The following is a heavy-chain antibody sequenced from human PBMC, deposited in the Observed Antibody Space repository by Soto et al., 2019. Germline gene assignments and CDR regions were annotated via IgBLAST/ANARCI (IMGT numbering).Heavy chain of an antibody. D-gene: IGHD6-6*01. CDR3: ARQWVVFSSSAPFDY. J-gene: IGHJ4*02. CDR1: GGSISSSSYY. V-gene: IGHV4-39*01. Sequence: SETLSLTCTVSGGSISSSSYYWGWIRQPPGKGLEWIGSIYYSGSTYYNPSLKSRVTISVDTSKNKFSLKLSSVTAADTAVYYCARQWVVFSSSAPFDYWGQGTLVTVSS. CDR2: IYYSGST.